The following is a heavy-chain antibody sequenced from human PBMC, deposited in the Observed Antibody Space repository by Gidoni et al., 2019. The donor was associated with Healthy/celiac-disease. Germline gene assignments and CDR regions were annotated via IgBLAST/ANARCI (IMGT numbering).Heavy chain of an antibody. D-gene: IGHD3-16*01. V-gene: IGHV4-34*01. J-gene: IGHJ4*02. CDR1: GGSFSGYY. CDR3: ARGYPQGGGIDY. CDR2: INHSGST. Sequence: QVQLQQWGAGLLQPSETLSLTCAVYGGSFSGYYWSWIRQPPGKGLDWIGKINHSGSTNYNPSLKRRVTISVETSKNECSLKLSSVTAADTAVYYWARGYPQGGGIDYWGQGTLVTVSS.